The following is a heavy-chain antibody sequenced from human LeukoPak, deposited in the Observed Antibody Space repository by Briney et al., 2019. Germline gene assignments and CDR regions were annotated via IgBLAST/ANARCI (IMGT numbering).Heavy chain of an antibody. CDR1: GYRFTSYG. Sequence: GASVKVSCKTSGYRFTSYGISWVRQAPGQGLEWMGWVSTYNDKKDHAQKFQGRVIMTTDTSTTTAYMELGSLRSDDTAVYYCARHSGSYAFDYWGQGTLVTVSS. CDR3: ARHSGSYAFDY. D-gene: IGHD1-26*01. V-gene: IGHV1-18*01. CDR2: VSTYNDKK. J-gene: IGHJ4*02.